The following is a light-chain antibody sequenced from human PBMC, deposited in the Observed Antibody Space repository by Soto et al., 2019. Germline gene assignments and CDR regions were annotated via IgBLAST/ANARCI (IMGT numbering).Light chain of an antibody. V-gene: IGLV2-11*01. Sequence: QSAMTQPRCVSGSPGQSVTISCTGTSSDVGGYNYVSWYQQHPGKAPKLMIYDVSKRPSGVPDRFSGSKSGNTASLTISGLQAEDEADYYCCSYAGSYTLVFGGGTQLTVL. CDR2: DVS. J-gene: IGLJ3*02. CDR3: CSYAGSYTLV. CDR1: SSDVGGYNY.